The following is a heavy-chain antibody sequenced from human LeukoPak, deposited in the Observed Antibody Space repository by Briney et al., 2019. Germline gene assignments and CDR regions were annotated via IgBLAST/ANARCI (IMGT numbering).Heavy chain of an antibody. J-gene: IGHJ6*02. D-gene: IGHD3-10*01. V-gene: IGHV3-30-3*01. CDR2: ISYDGSNK. CDR3: AKVLWFYGMDV. CDR1: GFTFSSYA. Sequence: PGGSLRLSCAASGFTFSSYAMHWVRQAPGKGLEWVAVISYDGSNKYYADSVKGRFTISRDNSKNTLYLQMNSLRAEDTAVYYCAKVLWFYGMDVWGQGTTVTVSS.